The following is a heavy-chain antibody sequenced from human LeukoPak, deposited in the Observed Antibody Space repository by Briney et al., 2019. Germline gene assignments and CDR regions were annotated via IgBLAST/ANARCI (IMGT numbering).Heavy chain of an antibody. CDR2: INHSGST. D-gene: IGHD6-13*01. J-gene: IGHJ4*02. CDR3: ARGRYSSSWYSLDY. Sequence: SETLSLTCAVYGGSFTGYYWSWIRQPPGKGLGWIGEINHSGSTNYNPSLKSRVTISVDTSKNQFSLKLSSVTAADTAVYYCARGRYSSSWYSLDYWGQGTLVTVSS. CDR1: GGSFTGYY. V-gene: IGHV4-34*01.